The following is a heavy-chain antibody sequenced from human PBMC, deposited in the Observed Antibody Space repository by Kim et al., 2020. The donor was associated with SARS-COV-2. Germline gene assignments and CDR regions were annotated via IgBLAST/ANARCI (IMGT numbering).Heavy chain of an antibody. Sequence: SVKGRFTISRDNSKNTLYLQMNSLRAEDTAVYYCAKVRVGSSSWYGPFGYWGQGTLVTVSS. D-gene: IGHD6-13*01. V-gene: IGHV3-23*01. CDR3: AKVRVGSSSWYGPFGY. J-gene: IGHJ4*02.